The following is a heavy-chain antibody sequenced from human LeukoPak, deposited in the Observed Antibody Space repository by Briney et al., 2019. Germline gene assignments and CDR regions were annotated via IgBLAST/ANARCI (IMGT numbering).Heavy chain of an antibody. CDR3: AKGRIVGATAPGTFFGYFDY. J-gene: IGHJ4*02. D-gene: IGHD1-26*01. CDR2: ISGSGGST. Sequence: GGSLRLSCAASGFTFSSYAMSWVRQAPGKGLEWVSAISGSGGSTYYADSVKGRFTISRDNSKNTLYLQMNSLRAEDTAVYYCAKGRIVGATAPGTFFGYFDYWGQGTLVTVSS. CDR1: GFTFSSYA. V-gene: IGHV3-23*01.